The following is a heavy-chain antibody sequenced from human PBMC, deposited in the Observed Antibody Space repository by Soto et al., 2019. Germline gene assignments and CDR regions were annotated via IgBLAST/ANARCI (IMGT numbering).Heavy chain of an antibody. J-gene: IGHJ6*03. Sequence: QVQLQESGPGLVKPSQTLSLTCTVSAGSIGSGFYYWSWIRQHPGKGLEWIGYIYSRGNTYYNPSLKSRATISLDTSDNQFSLTLSSVTAADTAVYYCARGTYYFYMDVWGKGTTVTVSS. CDR1: AGSIGSGFYY. V-gene: IGHV4-31*03. CDR2: IYSRGNT. CDR3: ARGTYYFYMDV.